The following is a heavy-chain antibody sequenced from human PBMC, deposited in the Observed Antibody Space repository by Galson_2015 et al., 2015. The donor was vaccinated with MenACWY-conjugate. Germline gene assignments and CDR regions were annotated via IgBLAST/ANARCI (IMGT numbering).Heavy chain of an antibody. J-gene: IGHJ5*02. CDR2: IYHIKIP. Sequence: SETLSLTCTVSGGSIYTCYWSRIRQPQGNGLEWIGYIYHIKIPRYNPSLKSRVTITVDTSNSQFSLKLRSVTAADTVVYYCASGGSCPRRFLNSIDPWGQGTLVTVSS. V-gene: IGHV4-59*01. D-gene: IGHD4-23*01. CDR1: GGSIYTCY. CDR3: ASGGSCPRRFLNSIDP.